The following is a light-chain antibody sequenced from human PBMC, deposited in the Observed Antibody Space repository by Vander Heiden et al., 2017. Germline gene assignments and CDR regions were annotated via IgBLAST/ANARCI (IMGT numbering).Light chain of an antibody. CDR2: QVS. CDR1: SSDVGGHDF. Sequence: QSALTQPASVSGSPGQSITISCTGSSSDVGGHDFVSWYQQHPGKPPKLMIFQVSYRPSGVSNRFSGSKSDNTASLTISGLQAEDEADYFCSSYIGSDTYVFGTGTKVSVL. V-gene: IGLV2-14*01. J-gene: IGLJ1*01. CDR3: SSYIGSDTYV.